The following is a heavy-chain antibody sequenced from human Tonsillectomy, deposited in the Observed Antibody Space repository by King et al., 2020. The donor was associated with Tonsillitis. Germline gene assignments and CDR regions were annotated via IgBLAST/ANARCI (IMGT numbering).Heavy chain of an antibody. CDR2: ISYDGSNK. CDR1: GFTFSSYG. V-gene: IGHV3-30*03. J-gene: IGHJ6*03. Sequence: QLVQSGGGVVQPGRSLRLSCAASGFTFSSYGMHWVRQAPGKGLEWVAVISYDGSNKYYADSVKGRFTISRDNSKNTLYLQMNSLRAEDTAVYYCARGSSDWYYYYYMDVWGKGTTVTVSS. D-gene: IGHD2-2*01. CDR3: ARGSSDWYYYYYMDV.